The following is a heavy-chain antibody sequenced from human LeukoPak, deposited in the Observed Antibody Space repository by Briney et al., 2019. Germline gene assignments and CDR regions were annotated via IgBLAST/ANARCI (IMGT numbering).Heavy chain of an antibody. CDR1: GFTFSIYA. V-gene: IGHV3-23*01. CDR3: AKGGRFLEWLMVDY. J-gene: IGHJ4*02. D-gene: IGHD3-3*01. Sequence: GGSLRLSCAPSGFTFSIYAMSWVRQAPGKGLEWVSAISGGGDTTYYADSVKGRFTISRDNSKSTLYLQMNGLGAEDTAVYYCAKGGRFLEWLMVDYWGQGTLVTVSS. CDR2: ISGGGDTT.